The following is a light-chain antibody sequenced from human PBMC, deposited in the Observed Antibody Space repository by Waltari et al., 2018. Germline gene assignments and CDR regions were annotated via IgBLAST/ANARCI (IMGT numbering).Light chain of an antibody. J-gene: IGKJ2*01. CDR1: QSVSSSY. CDR3: QQYGTSPYT. CDR2: GAS. Sequence: EIVLTQSPGTLSLSPGERATLSCRASQSVSSSYLAWFQQNPGQAPRLLIYGASSRATGIPDRFSGSGSGADFTLTINRLEPEDFAVYYCQQYGTSPYTFGQGTKLEI. V-gene: IGKV3-20*01.